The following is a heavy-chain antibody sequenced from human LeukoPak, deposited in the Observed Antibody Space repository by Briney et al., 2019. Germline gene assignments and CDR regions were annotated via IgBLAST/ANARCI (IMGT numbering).Heavy chain of an antibody. CDR1: GGSISSGGYY. CDR3: ASTMTTVTTSAGYYFDY. J-gene: IGHJ4*02. Sequence: PSETLSLTCTVSGGSISSGGYYWSWIRQHPGKGLEWIGYIYYSGSTYYNPSLKSRVTISVDTSKNQFSLKLSSVTAADTAVYYCASTMTTVTTSAGYYFDYWGQGTLVTVSS. V-gene: IGHV4-31*03. CDR2: IYYSGST. D-gene: IGHD4-17*01.